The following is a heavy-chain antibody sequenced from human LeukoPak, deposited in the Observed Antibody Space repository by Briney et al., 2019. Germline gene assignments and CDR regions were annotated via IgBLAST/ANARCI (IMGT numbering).Heavy chain of an antibody. V-gene: IGHV4-59*01. Sequence: PSETLSLTCTVSGGSISSYYWSWIRQPPGKGLEWIGYTYSSGSTNYNPSLKSRVTISVDTSKNQFSLKLSSVTAADTAVYYCARNQRGYSYVFDYWGQGTLVTVSS. D-gene: IGHD5-18*01. CDR2: TYSSGST. J-gene: IGHJ4*02. CDR3: ARNQRGYSYVFDY. CDR1: GGSISSYY.